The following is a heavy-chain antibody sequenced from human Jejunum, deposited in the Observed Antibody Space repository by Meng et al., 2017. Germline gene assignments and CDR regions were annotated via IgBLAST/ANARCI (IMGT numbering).Heavy chain of an antibody. CDR3: ARESGGSNQYYFDY. CDR1: GFTFNIYA. J-gene: IGHJ4*02. Sequence: GGSLRLSCAASGFTFNIYAMSWVRQGPGKGLEWVSVISDSGGRIFYADSVKGRFTISRDNSRNTLYLELNSLRVEDTAVYYCARESGGSNQYYFDYWGQGTLVTVSS. D-gene: IGHD2-15*01. CDR2: ISDSGGRI. V-gene: IGHV3-23*01.